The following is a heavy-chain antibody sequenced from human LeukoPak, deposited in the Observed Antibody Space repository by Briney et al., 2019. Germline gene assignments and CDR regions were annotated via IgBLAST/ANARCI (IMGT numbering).Heavy chain of an antibody. CDR1: GYTFTTYD. Sequence: GASVKVSCKTSGYTFTTYDINWVRQATGEGLEWMGWMNPKSGNTGYALKFQGRVTMTRNNSIGTAYMEVRSLRLDDTAVYYCTRGQGWLQPFDSWGQGVLVAVSS. V-gene: IGHV1-8*01. CDR2: MNPKSGNT. D-gene: IGHD5-24*01. J-gene: IGHJ4*02. CDR3: TRGQGWLQPFDS.